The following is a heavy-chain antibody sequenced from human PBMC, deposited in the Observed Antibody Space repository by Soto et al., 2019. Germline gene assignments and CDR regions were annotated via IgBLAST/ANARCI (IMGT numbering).Heavy chain of an antibody. CDR2: ISSSSSYI. V-gene: IGHV3-21*01. CDR1: GFSFSSYS. J-gene: IGHJ3*02. Sequence: AGSLSLSCAASGFSFSSYSMNGLRQAPGKGLEWVSSISSSSSYIYYADSVKGLFTISRDNAKNSLYLQMNSLRAEETAVYFCASDLGYYDSSGRRSAFDIWGQGTMVTVSS. CDR3: ASDLGYYDSSGRRSAFDI. D-gene: IGHD3-22*01.